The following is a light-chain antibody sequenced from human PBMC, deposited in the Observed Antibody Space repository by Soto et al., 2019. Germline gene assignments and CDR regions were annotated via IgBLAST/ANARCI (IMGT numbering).Light chain of an antibody. V-gene: IGLV2-14*03. J-gene: IGLJ2*01. Sequence: QSVLTQPASVSGSPGQSITISCTGTSSDVGGYNYVSWYQQHPGKAPKLMIYDVSSRPSGVSNRFSGSKSGNTASLTISGLQAGDEADYYCTSYTSSSTRGVFGGGTKLTVL. CDR1: SSDVGGYNY. CDR3: TSYTSSSTRGV. CDR2: DVS.